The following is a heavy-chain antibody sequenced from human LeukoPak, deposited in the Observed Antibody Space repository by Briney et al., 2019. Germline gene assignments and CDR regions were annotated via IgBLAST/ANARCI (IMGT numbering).Heavy chain of an antibody. CDR2: VSGSSGST. CDR1: GFTFSTYA. V-gene: IGHV3-23*01. D-gene: IGHD1-26*01. Sequence: GGSLRLSCAASGFTFSTYAMSWVRQAPGKGLEWVSGVSGSSGSTYSADSVKGRFTISRDNSKNTLYLQMNSLRAEDTAVYYCAKVREVLIYYFDYWGQGTLVTVSS. CDR3: AKVREVLIYYFDY. J-gene: IGHJ4*02.